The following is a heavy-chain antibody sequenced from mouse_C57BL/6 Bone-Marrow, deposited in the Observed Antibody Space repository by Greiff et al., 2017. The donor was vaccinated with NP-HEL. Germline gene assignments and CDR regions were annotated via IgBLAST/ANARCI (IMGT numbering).Heavy chain of an antibody. CDR1: GFNIKDDY. J-gene: IGHJ2*01. CDR3: TTLFITTVVDDY. CDR2: IDPENGDT. D-gene: IGHD1-1*01. Sequence: VHVKQSGAELVRPGASVKLSCTASGFNIKDDYMHWVKQRPEQGLEWIGWIDPENGDTEYASKFQGKATITADTSSNTAYLQLSSLTSEDTAVYYCTTLFITTVVDDYWGQGTTLTVSS. V-gene: IGHV14-4*01.